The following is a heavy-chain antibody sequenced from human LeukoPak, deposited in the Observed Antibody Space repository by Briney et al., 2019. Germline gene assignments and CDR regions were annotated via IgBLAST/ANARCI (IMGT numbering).Heavy chain of an antibody. Sequence: SQTLSLTCTVSGGSINSGGYYWSWIRQHPGKGLEWIGYIYYSGSTYYNPSLKSRVTISVDTSKNQFSLKLSSVTAADTAVYYCARGYDYGEIDYWGQGTLVTVSS. CDR2: IYYSGST. D-gene: IGHD4-17*01. CDR3: ARGYDYGEIDY. CDR1: GGSINSGGYY. J-gene: IGHJ4*02. V-gene: IGHV4-31*03.